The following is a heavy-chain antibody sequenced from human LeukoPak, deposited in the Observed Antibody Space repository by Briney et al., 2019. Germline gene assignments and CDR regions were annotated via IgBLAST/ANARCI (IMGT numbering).Heavy chain of an antibody. D-gene: IGHD3-10*02. CDR1: RFPLRRFG. CDR2: IHTDGTAT. Sequence: PGGTLRLSCAVSRFPLRRFGMHWAPGASGKGLGWVSRIHTDGTATTYAASVKGRFTISRDNAKHTLFLQMNSLRAEDTAVYYCARSLANLFARWGQGALVTVSS. CDR3: ARSLANLFAR. V-gene: IGHV3-74*01. J-gene: IGHJ4*02.